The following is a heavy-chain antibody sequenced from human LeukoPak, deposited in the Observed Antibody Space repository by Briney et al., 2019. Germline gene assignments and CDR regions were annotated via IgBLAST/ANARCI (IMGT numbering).Heavy chain of an antibody. CDR2: IYYSGST. V-gene: IGHV4-59*01. CDR3: ARGGAIAVAGIDP. CDR1: GGSISSYY. J-gene: IGHJ5*02. Sequence: SETLSLTCTVSGGSISSYYWSWIRQPPGKGLEWIGYIYYSGSTNYNPSLKSRVTISVDTSKNQFSLKLSSVTAADTAVYYCARGGAIAVAGIDPWGQGTLVTVSS. D-gene: IGHD6-19*01.